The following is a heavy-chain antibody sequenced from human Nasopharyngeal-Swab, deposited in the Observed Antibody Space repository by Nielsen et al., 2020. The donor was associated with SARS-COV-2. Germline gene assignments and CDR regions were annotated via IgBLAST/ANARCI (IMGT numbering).Heavy chain of an antibody. V-gene: IGHV5-51*01. CDR1: GYSFTSYW. CDR3: ARPVGNYDRWWLDV. CDR2: IYPRDSAT. D-gene: IGHD3-3*01. J-gene: IGHJ3*01. Sequence: GESLKISCKGSGYSFTSYWIAWVRQMPGKGPEWMGIIYPRDSATRYSPSFQGQVTISADKYISTAYLQWSSLKASDTAIYYCARPVGNYDRWWLDVWGQGTMVTVPS.